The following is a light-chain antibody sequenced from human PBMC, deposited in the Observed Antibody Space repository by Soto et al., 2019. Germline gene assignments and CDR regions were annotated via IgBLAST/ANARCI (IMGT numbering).Light chain of an antibody. J-gene: IGKJ1*01. CDR3: QKYDSAART. Sequence: DVQMTQSPSSLSASVGDRVTITCRASQGISNSLAWYQQRPGRVPKLLIYGASNLQSEVPSRFSGSGSGTDFTLTISRLQPEDVATYYCQKYDSAARTFGKGTKV. CDR1: QGISNS. V-gene: IGKV1-27*01. CDR2: GAS.